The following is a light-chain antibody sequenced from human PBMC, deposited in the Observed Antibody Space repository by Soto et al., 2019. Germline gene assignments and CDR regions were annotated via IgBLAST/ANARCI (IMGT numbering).Light chain of an antibody. CDR3: CSYAGSRV. CDR1: SSDVGSYNL. J-gene: IGLJ3*02. CDR2: EGS. Sequence: QSALTQPASVSGSPGQSITISCTGTSSDVGSYNLVSWYQQHPGKAPKLMIYEGSKRPSGVSNRFSCSKSGNTASLTSSGXXXXXEADYYCCSYAGSRVFGGGTKVTV. V-gene: IGLV2-23*01.